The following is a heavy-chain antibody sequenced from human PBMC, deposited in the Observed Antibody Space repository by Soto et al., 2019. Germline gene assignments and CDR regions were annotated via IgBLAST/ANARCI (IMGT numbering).Heavy chain of an antibody. Sequence: GGSLRLSCAASGFTFSSYAMSWVRQAPGKGLEWVSAISGSGGSTYYADSVKGRFTISRDNSKNTLYLQINSLRAEDTAVYYCAKFPRYYDSSAYWGQGTLVTVS. V-gene: IGHV3-23*01. CDR3: AKFPRYYDSSAY. CDR1: GFTFSSYA. D-gene: IGHD3-22*01. CDR2: ISGSGGST. J-gene: IGHJ4*02.